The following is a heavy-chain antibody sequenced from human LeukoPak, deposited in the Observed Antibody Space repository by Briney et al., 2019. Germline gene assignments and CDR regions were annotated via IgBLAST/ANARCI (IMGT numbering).Heavy chain of an antibody. CDR3: ARHDYSGHSMRF. D-gene: IGHD4-23*01. Sequence: ASVKVSCKASGYTFTGYYIHWVRQAPGQGLEWMGCINPNSGGTNYAQKFQGRVTMTRDASISTAYTELIRLTYDDTAVYYCARHDYSGHSMRFWDQGTLVTVSS. CDR2: INPNSGGT. J-gene: IGHJ4*02. V-gene: IGHV1-2*02. CDR1: GYTFTGYY.